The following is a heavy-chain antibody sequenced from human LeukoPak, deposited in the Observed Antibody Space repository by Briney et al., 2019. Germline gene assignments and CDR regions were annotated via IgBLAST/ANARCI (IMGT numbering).Heavy chain of an antibody. Sequence: GASVKVSCTASGYTYTGYYMHWVRQAPGQGLEWMGWINPNSGGTNYAQKFQGRVTMTRDTSISTAYMELSRLRSDDTAVDYCATRGYGGYDSTQYLDYWGQGTLVTVSS. CDR1: GYTYTGYY. J-gene: IGHJ4*02. V-gene: IGHV1-2*02. CDR3: ATRGYGGYDSTQYLDY. CDR2: INPNSGGT. D-gene: IGHD5-12*01.